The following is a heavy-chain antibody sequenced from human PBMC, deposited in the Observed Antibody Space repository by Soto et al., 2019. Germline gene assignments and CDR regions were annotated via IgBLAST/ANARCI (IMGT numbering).Heavy chain of an antibody. Sequence: SETLSLTCTVSGGSISSYYWSWIRQPPGKGLEWIGYIYYSGSTNYNPSLKSRVTISVDTSKNQFSLKLSSVTAADTAVYYCARHAPPVTTPYFDYWGQGTLVTVSS. D-gene: IGHD4-17*01. J-gene: IGHJ4*02. V-gene: IGHV4-59*08. CDR3: ARHAPPVTTPYFDY. CDR2: IYYSGST. CDR1: GGSISSYY.